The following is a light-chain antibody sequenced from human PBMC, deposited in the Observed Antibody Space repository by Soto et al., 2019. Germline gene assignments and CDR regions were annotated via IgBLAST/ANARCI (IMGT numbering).Light chain of an antibody. Sequence: EIVLTQSPGTLSLSPWERATLSCRASQTVSSNYLAWCQQRPGQAPRLLIYGASTRAAGIPDRFSGSGSGTDFTLTISRLEPEDFAVYYCQQYGSSGTFGQGTKVDIK. J-gene: IGKJ1*01. V-gene: IGKV3-20*01. CDR3: QQYGSSGT. CDR2: GAS. CDR1: QTVSSNY.